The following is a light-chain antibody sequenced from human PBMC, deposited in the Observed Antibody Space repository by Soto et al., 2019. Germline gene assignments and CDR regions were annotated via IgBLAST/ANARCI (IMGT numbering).Light chain of an antibody. J-gene: IGKJ5*01. CDR1: QSVNSY. CDR2: DAS. CDR3: QQRSNSIT. Sequence: EIVLTQSPATLSLSPGERATLSCRASQSVNSYLAWYQQKPGQAPRLLIYDASNRATGIPARFSGNGSETYFTLTISGLEPEDFVLYYCQQRSNSITFGQGTRLEIK. V-gene: IGKV3-11*01.